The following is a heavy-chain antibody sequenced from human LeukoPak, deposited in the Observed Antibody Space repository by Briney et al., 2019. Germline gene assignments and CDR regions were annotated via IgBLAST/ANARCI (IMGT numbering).Heavy chain of an antibody. CDR1: GFTFSTYT. J-gene: IGHJ3*02. Sequence: GGSLRLSCTTSGFTFSTYTIHWVRQAPGKGLEWVSYISSSGSTIYYADSVKGRFTISRDNAKNSLYLQMNSLRAEDTAVYYCARSHGPGDAFDIWGQGTMVTVSS. CDR3: ARSHGPGDAFDI. V-gene: IGHV3-48*04. CDR2: ISSSGSTI. D-gene: IGHD7-27*01.